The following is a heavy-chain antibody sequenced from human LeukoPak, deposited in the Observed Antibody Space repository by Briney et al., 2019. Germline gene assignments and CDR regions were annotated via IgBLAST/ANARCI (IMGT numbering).Heavy chain of an antibody. J-gene: IGHJ4*02. CDR3: ASDYDYVWGSYRYTSLGG. Sequence: GGSLRLSCAASRFTFSSYSMNWVRQAPGKGLEWVSYISSSSSTIYYADSVKGRFTISRDNAKNSLYLQMNSLRAEDTAVYYCASDYDYVWGSYRYTSLGGWGQGTLVTVSS. D-gene: IGHD3-16*02. CDR2: ISSSSSTI. CDR1: RFTFSSYS. V-gene: IGHV3-48*01.